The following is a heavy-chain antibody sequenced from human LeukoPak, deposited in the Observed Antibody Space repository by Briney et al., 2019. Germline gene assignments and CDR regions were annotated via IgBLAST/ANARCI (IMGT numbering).Heavy chain of an antibody. J-gene: IGHJ4*02. Sequence: GGSLRLSCAASGFTFNTFNMNWVRQAPGKGLEWVSSITSGGDYIYYADSMKGRFTTSRGNAKNSLSLQLNSLRVEDTAVYYCARGHYDVLAASYKWTPDYWGQGTLVTVSS. CDR3: ARGHYDVLAASYKWTPDY. D-gene: IGHD3-9*01. CDR2: ITSGGDYI. CDR1: GFTFNTFN. V-gene: IGHV3-21*01.